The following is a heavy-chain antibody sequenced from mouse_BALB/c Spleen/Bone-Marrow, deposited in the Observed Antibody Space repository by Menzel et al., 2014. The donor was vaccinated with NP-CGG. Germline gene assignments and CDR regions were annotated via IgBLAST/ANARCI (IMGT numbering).Heavy chain of an antibody. J-gene: IGHJ2*01. CDR2: IDPANGNT. CDR3: ARYYDGSSLFDY. Sequence: VQLQQSGAELVKPGASVKLSCTASGFNIKDTYMHWVKQRPEQGLEWIGRIDPANGNTKYDPKFQGKATITADTSSNTAYLQLSSLTTEDPAVYYCARYYDGSSLFDYWGQGTTLTVSS. CDR1: GFNIKDTY. V-gene: IGHV14-3*02. D-gene: IGHD1-1*01.